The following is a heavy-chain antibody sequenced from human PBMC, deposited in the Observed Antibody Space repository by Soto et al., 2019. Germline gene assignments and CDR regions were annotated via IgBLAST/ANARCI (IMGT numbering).Heavy chain of an antibody. J-gene: IGHJ5*02. CDR2: IIPIFGTA. Sequence: QVQLVQSGAEVRKPWSSVRVSCKASGGSFNRHTISWVRQAPGQGLEWMGGIIPIFGTANHAQKFQGRVTIIADASTSTVYMELSSLRSDDTDIYYCARGWGYDSTDYYYASWGQGPLVIVSS. D-gene: IGHD3-22*01. CDR1: GGSFNRHT. V-gene: IGHV1-69*01. CDR3: ARGWGYDSTDYYYAS.